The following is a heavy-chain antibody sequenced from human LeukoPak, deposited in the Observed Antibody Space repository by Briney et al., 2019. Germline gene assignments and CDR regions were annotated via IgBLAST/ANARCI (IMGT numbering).Heavy chain of an antibody. Sequence: KPSETLSLTCAVYGGSFSGYYWSWIRQPPGKGLEWIGEINDSGSTSCSPSLKSRVSISVDTSKNQFSLKLSSVTAADTAVYYCARVIDYDSSGYYLGFWDQGTRVTVSS. D-gene: IGHD3-22*01. CDR2: INDSGST. CDR3: ARVIDYDSSGYYLGF. CDR1: GGSFSGYY. J-gene: IGHJ4*02. V-gene: IGHV4-34*01.